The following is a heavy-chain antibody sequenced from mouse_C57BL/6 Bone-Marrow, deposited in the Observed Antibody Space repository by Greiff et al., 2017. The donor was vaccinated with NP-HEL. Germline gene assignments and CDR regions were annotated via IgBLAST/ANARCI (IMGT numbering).Heavy chain of an antibody. CDR3: AKEGNYYGSSFGFAY. J-gene: IGHJ3*01. V-gene: IGHV1-59*01. D-gene: IGHD1-1*01. CDR1: GYTFTSYW. Sequence: QVQLQQPGAELVRPGTSVKLSCKASGYTFTSYWMHWVKQRPGQGLEWIGVIDPSDSYTNYNQKFKGKATLTVDTSSSTAYMQLSSLTSEDSAVYYCAKEGNYYGSSFGFAYWGQGTLVTVSA. CDR2: IDPSDSYT.